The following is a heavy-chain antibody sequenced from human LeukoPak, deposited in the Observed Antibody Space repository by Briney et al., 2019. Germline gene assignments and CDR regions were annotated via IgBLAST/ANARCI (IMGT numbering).Heavy chain of an antibody. CDR1: DFTFSNYA. CDR2: ISGTGGGT. V-gene: IGHV3-23*01. Sequence: QPGGSLRLSCAASDFTFSNYAMSWVRQAPGKGLEWVSGISGTGGGTFYADSVKGRFTISRDNSKNTVFLKMNSLRVEDTAVYYCAKDGHYDSSGYYYFASWGQGTLVTVSS. J-gene: IGHJ4*02. CDR3: AKDGHYDSSGYYYFAS. D-gene: IGHD3-22*01.